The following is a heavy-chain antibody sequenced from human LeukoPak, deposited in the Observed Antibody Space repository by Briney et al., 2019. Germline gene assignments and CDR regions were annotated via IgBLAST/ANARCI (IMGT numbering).Heavy chain of an antibody. J-gene: IGHJ4*02. CDR3: AREVERALDY. V-gene: IGHV3-33*01. Sequence: PGRSLRLSCAASGFTFSSYGMHWVRQAPGKGLEWVAVIWYDGSNKYYADSVKGRFTVSRDSSKNSLYLQMTSLRVEDTAVYYCAREVERALDYWGQGTLVTVSS. CDR2: IWYDGSNK. CDR1: GFTFSSYG. D-gene: IGHD1-1*01.